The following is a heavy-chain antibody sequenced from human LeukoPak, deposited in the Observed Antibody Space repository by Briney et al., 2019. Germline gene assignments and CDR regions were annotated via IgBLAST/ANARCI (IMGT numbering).Heavy chain of an antibody. J-gene: IGHJ5*02. V-gene: IGHV4-34*01. CDR1: GGSFSGYY. Sequence: SETLSLTCAVYGGSFSGYYWSWIRQPPGKGLECIGEINHSGSTNYNPSLKSRVTISVDTSKNQFSLKLSSVTAADTAVYYCARDGITIFGVGPWGQGTLVTVSS. D-gene: IGHD3-3*01. CDR2: INHSGST. CDR3: ARDGITIFGVGP.